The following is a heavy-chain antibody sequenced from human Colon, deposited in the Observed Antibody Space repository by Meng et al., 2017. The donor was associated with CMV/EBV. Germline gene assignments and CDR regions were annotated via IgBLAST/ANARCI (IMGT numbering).Heavy chain of an antibody. J-gene: IGHJ4*02. CDR3: AGGTYQAWEVLYF. CDR2: IHQSGIT. V-gene: IGHV4-34*01. D-gene: IGHD3-10*01. CDR1: GASCSNYC. Sequence: VHLQTWGSGLLKPLETMSLTFVVSGASCSNYCWSWISQSPGKGLEWIGDIHQSGITTHNPSLKSRVTISIDTAKNQFSLKLSSVTAADTALYYCAGGTYQAWEVLYFWGQGTLVTVSS.